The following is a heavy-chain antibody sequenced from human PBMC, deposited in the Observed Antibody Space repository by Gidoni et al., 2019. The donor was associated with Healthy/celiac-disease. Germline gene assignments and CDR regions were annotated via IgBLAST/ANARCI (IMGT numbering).Heavy chain of an antibody. Sequence: EVQLVESGGGLVKPGGSLRLSCAASGFTFSNAWMSRVRQAPGKGLEWVGRIKSKTDGGTTDYAAPVKGRFTISRDDSKNTLYLQMNSLKTEDTAVYYCTTDLQGGYNWNYDLKSADYWGQGTLVTVSS. V-gene: IGHV3-15*01. D-gene: IGHD1-7*01. CDR1: GFTFSNAW. J-gene: IGHJ4*02. CDR3: TTDLQGGYNWNYDLKSADY. CDR2: IKSKTDGGTT.